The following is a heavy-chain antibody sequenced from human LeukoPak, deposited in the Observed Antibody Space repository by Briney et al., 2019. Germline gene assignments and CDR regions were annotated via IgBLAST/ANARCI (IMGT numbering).Heavy chain of an antibody. CDR1: GFTFNIHR. V-gene: IGHV3-48*04. D-gene: IGHD3-22*01. Sequence: PGGSLRLSCAASGFTFNIHRKGWVRQAPGKGLVWVSYIRSSSRTIYADAVKGRSTVSRDNAKKSLYLQINSLRAEDTAVYYCARDGDPSGYYYGSFDYWGQGTLVTVSS. CDR2: IRSSSRTI. CDR3: ARDGDPSGYYYGSFDY. J-gene: IGHJ4*02.